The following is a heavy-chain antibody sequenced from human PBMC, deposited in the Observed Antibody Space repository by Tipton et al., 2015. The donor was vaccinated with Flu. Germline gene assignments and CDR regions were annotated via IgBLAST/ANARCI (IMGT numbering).Heavy chain of an antibody. V-gene: IGHV3-74*01. J-gene: IGHJ3*02. CDR1: GFTFSSFW. D-gene: IGHD6-6*01. CDR3: ARPGRSSYGFDI. CDR2: ISIDGSGT. Sequence: SLRLSCAASGFTFSSFWMHWVRQAPGKGLVWVSRISIDGSGTTYADSVKGRFTISRDNAKNTLYLQMNSLRAEDTAVYYCARPGRSSYGFDIWGQGTMVTVSS.